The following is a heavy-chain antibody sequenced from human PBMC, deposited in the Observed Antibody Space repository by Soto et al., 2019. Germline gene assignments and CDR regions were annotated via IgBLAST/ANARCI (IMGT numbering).Heavy chain of an antibody. CDR1: GGSISSYY. Sequence: PSETLSLTCTVSGGSISSYYWSWIRQPPGKGLEWIGYIYYSGSTNYNPSLKSRVTISVDTSKNQFSLKLSSVTAADTAVYYCARDRGYGSGYYYGMDVWGQGTTVTV. J-gene: IGHJ6*02. V-gene: IGHV4-59*01. D-gene: IGHD3-10*01. CDR2: IYYSGST. CDR3: ARDRGYGSGYYYGMDV.